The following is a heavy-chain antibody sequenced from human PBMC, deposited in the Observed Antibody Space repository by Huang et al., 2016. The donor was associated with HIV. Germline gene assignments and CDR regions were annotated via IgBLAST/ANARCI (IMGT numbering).Heavy chain of an antibody. D-gene: IGHD2-21*02. V-gene: IGHV1-18*01. CDR1: GYMFSNYA. Sequence: QVQLVQSGAEVKKSGASVRVSCEASGYMFSNYAINWVRQAPGQGLEGMGWISPYNGLTNHAQKLQGRVTMTTDTSTNTAYLELRSLRSDDTAVYYCARDRVVVTGVSGRAFDIWGPGTLVTVSS. CDR2: ISPYNGLT. CDR3: ARDRVVVTGVSGRAFDI. J-gene: IGHJ3*02.